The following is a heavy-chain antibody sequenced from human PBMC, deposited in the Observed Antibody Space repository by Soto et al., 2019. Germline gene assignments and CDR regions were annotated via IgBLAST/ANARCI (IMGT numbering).Heavy chain of an antibody. CDR3: VRDWSRGGYSPTDY. CDR1: GFTFSVYD. CDR2: IWSDGSDK. J-gene: IGHJ4*02. V-gene: IGHV3-33*01. D-gene: IGHD5-18*01. Sequence: QVQLVESGGGVVQPGRSLRLSCAASGFTFSVYDMHWIRQAPGKGLEWVAVIWSDGSDKYYADSVKGRFTISRDNPKKTVYLQMTSRRAEDTAVYYCVRDWSRGGYSPTDYWGQGALVTVSS.